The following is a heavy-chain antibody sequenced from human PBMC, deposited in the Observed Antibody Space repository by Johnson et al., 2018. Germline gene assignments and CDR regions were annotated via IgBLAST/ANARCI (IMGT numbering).Heavy chain of an antibody. V-gene: IGHV4-59*01. CDR1: GGSISPYY. Sequence: QVQLQESGPGLVKPSETLSLTCTVSGGSISPYYWSWIRQPPGKRLEWMGYIYYSGSTNYNPSLKGRVTRSVATSANQFSLRLSSVTAEDTAVYYCARDRGVTMVRGTSRFSYYYMDVWGKGTTVTVSS. CDR2: IYYSGST. CDR3: ARDRGVTMVRGTSRFSYYYMDV. D-gene: IGHD3-10*01. J-gene: IGHJ6*03.